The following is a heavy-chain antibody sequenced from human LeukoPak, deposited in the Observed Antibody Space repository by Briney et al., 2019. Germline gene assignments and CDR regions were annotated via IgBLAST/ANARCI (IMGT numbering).Heavy chain of an antibody. J-gene: IGHJ4*02. CDR3: AKNAYCTNGGCSMYYFDY. V-gene: IGHV3-30*18. CDR1: GFTFSSYG. CDR2: ISYDGSNK. D-gene: IGHD2-8*01. Sequence: PGRSLRLSCAASGFTFSSYGMHWVRQAPGKGLEWVAVISYDGSNKYYADSVKGRFTISRDNSKNTLYLQMNSLRAEDTAVYYCAKNAYCTNGGCSMYYFDYWGQGTLVTVSS.